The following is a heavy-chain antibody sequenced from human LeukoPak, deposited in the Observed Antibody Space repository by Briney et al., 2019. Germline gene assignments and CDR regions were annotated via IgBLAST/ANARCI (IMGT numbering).Heavy chain of an antibody. CDR3: ARGRCSSTSCYMVRNWFDP. CDR2: ISSNGGST. CDR1: GFTFSSYA. Sequence: GGSLRLSCAASGFTFSSYAMHWVRRAPGKGLEYVSAISSNGGSTYYANSVKGRFTISRDNSKNTLYLQMGSLRAEDMAVYYCARGRCSSTSCYMVRNWFDPWGQGTLVTVSS. J-gene: IGHJ5*02. V-gene: IGHV3-64*01. D-gene: IGHD2-2*02.